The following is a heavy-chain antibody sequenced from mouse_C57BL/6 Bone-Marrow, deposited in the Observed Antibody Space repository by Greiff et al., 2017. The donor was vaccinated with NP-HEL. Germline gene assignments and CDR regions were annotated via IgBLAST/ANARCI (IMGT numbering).Heavy chain of an antibody. V-gene: IGHV1-20*01. Sequence: LVKPGDSVKISCKASGYSFTGYFMNWVMQSHGKSLEWIGRINPYNGDTFYNQKFKGKATLTVDKSSSTAHMELRSLTSEDSAVYYCANQIYYGPHYAMDYWGQGTSVTVSS. J-gene: IGHJ4*01. CDR1: GYSFTGYF. CDR2: INPYNGDT. CDR3: ANQIYYGPHYAMDY. D-gene: IGHD2-1*01.